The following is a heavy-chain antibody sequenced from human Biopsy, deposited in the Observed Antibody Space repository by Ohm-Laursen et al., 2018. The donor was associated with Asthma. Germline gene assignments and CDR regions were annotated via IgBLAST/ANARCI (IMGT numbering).Heavy chain of an antibody. CDR2: ISPSGNT. D-gene: IGHD4-17*01. CDR1: GGSISSGDYS. Sequence: TLSLTCSVSGGSISSGDYSWSWIRQPPGKGLEWIGFISPSGNTYYSPSLKSRLTISVDRSKNQFSLRLSSVTAADTAMYYCARDYGDYVWRAFDIWGQGTMVTVSP. J-gene: IGHJ3*02. CDR3: ARDYGDYVWRAFDI. V-gene: IGHV4-30-2*01.